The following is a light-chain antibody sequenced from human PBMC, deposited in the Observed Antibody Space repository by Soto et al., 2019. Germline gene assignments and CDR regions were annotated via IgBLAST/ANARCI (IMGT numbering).Light chain of an antibody. CDR3: EAWNDNPNGPGYV. CDR2: SDD. CDR1: SSNIGSNY. J-gene: IGLJ1*01. Sequence: QAVLTQPPSASGTPGQRVTISCSGSSSNIGSNYVNWYQHLPGTGPKLLIYSDDQRPSGVPDRFSGSKSGTSASLAISGIHTEDEADYYCEAWNDNPNGPGYVFGTGTKLTVL. V-gene: IGLV1-44*01.